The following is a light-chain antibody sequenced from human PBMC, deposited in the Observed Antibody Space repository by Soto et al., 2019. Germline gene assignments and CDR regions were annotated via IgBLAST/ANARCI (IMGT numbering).Light chain of an antibody. CDR2: DTS. J-gene: IGKJ1*01. V-gene: IGKV3-15*01. CDR3: QEYIQWPPGM. CDR1: QFVSSR. Sequence: DIVVTQSPATLSASPGERVTLSCRASQFVSSRLAWYQQRPGQVPRLLIYDTSTRAPGISARFSRSGSGTEFTITISILQSEDFAVYYCQEYIQWPPGMFGPGTTVDIK.